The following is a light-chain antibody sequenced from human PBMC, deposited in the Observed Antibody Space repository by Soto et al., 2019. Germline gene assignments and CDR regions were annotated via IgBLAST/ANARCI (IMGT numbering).Light chain of an antibody. V-gene: IGKV3-20*01. CDR2: GIS. J-gene: IGKJ1*01. CDR3: QEYGSSRT. CDR1: QSVSSTN. Sequence: EVVLTQSPGTLSLSPGERVTLSCRASQSVSSTNLAWYQQKPGQAPRLLIYGISNRATGIPDRFSGSGSGTDFTLTISRLEPDDFAVYYCQEYGSSRTFGQGTRVEIK.